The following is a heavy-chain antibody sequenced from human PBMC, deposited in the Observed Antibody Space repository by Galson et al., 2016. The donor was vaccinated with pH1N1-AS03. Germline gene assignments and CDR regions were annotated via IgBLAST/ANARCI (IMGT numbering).Heavy chain of an antibody. CDR2: IKRDGSET. D-gene: IGHD3-22*01. CDR3: ERDHTYFDGSAYYDGHDS. Sequence: SLRLSCAVSGFTFSNYWMTWVRQAPGKGLEWVANIKRDGSETHYVDSVKGRFTISRDNAENSLYLQMNSLRAEDTALYYCERDHTYFDGSAYYDGHDSWGQGTLVTVSS. CDR1: GFTFSNYW. V-gene: IGHV3-7*03. J-gene: IGHJ4*02.